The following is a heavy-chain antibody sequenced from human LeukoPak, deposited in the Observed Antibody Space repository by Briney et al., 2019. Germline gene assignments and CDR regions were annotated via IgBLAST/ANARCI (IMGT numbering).Heavy chain of an antibody. Sequence: GGSLRLSCAVSGFTFSDYYMSWIRQAPGKGLEWVSYISSSGNTIYYADSVKGRFTVSRDNAKNPLYLQMNSLRAEDTAVYYCARNLRRETSNSGYYDYWGQGTLVTVSS. D-gene: IGHD3-22*01. J-gene: IGHJ4*02. V-gene: IGHV3-11*01. CDR3: ARNLRRETSNSGYYDY. CDR1: GFTFSDYY. CDR2: ISSSGNTI.